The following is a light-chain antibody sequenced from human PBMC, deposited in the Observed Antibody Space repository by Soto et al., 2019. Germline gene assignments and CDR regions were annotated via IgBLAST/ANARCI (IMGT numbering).Light chain of an antibody. J-gene: IGKJ1*01. V-gene: IGKV1-17*01. CDR1: QGISND. CDR3: LQDNSYAST. Sequence: DIPMTQSPSSPSASVEDRVTITSRASQGISNDSGWYQQKPGKAPKRLIYVASGLQSVVPSRYSGSVSGTEFPLTPSSLQPEDGATYHLLQDNSYASTFRQGTKVVIK. CDR2: VAS.